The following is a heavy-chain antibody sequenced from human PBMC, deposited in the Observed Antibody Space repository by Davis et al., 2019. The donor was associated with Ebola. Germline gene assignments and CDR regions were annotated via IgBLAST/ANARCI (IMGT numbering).Heavy chain of an antibody. CDR1: GFTFSSYA. J-gene: IGHJ5*02. Sequence: GESLKISCAASGFTFSSYAMSWVRQAPGKGLEWVSSISVRSITYHADSVKGRFTISRDNSKNTLHLQMNSLRAEDTAVYYCAKVHPPTTVTTGWFDPWGQGTLVTVSS. CDR3: AKVHPPTTVTTGWFDP. V-gene: IGHV3-23*01. CDR2: ISVRSIT. D-gene: IGHD4-17*01.